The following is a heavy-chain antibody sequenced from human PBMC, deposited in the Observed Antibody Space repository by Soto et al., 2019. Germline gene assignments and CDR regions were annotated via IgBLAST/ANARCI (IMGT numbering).Heavy chain of an antibody. Sequence: DVQLVESGGGLIQPGESLRLSCAAFGLTISGKKYVAWVRQAPGKGLEWVSALYDVDGSFYADSVTGRFTTSSDRSKTTVYLQMNDLRPDDTAVYYCATWHEREHDFDVWGQGTTVTISS. CDR1: GLTISGKKY. CDR3: ATWHEREHDFDV. D-gene: IGHD1-1*01. J-gene: IGHJ3*01. V-gene: IGHV3-53*01. CDR2: LYDVDGS.